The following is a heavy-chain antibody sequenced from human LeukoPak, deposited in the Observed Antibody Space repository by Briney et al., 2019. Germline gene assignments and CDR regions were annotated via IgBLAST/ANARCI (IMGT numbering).Heavy chain of an antibody. V-gene: IGHV1-46*01. D-gene: IGHD6-13*01. CDR2: INPSGGST. CDR3: AREPYSSSQARLWVGLYMDV. CDR1: GYTFTSYY. J-gene: IGHJ6*03. Sequence: ASVKVSCKASGYTFTSYYMHWVRQAPGQGLEWMGIINPSGGSTSYAQKFQGRVTITADKSTSTAYMELSSLRSDDTAVYYCAREPYSSSQARLWVGLYMDVWGKGTTVTISS.